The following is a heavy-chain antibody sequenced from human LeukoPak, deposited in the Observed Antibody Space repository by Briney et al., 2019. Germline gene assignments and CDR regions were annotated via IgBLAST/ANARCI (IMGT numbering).Heavy chain of an antibody. D-gene: IGHD6-19*01. CDR2: ISYDGSNK. J-gene: IGHJ4*02. CDR3: AKSSGYSSGGGLDFDY. Sequence: GGSLRLSCAASGFTFSSYGMHWVRQAPGKGLEWVAVISYDGSNKYYADSVKGRFTISRDNSKNTLYLQMNSLRAEDTAVYYCAKSSGYSSGGGLDFDYWGQGTLVTVSS. CDR1: GFTFSSYG. V-gene: IGHV3-30*18.